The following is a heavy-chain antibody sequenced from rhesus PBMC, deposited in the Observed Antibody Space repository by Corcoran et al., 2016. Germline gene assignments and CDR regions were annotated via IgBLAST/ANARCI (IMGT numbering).Heavy chain of an antibody. J-gene: IGHJ4*01. CDR3: VRRIAATPRSFDF. V-gene: IGHV3-110*01. CDR1: GFTCSYHY. Sequence: EVQLLESGGGLEPPGGSLRLSCVASGFTCSYHYMAWVRPSPGQGLEGVSRFSVISTTPLYTDSVKGRLTISRDNAKNTVYLQMNSLRAEDTAVYSCVRRIAATPRSFDFWGQGVLVTVSS. CDR2: FSVISTTP. D-gene: IGHD4-29*01.